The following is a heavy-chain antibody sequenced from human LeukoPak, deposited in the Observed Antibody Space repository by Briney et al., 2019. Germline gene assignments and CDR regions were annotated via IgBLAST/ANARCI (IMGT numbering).Heavy chain of an antibody. Sequence: SETLSLTCAVSGYPISSGYYWGWIRQPPGKGLEWIGSIYHSGSTYYNPSLKSRVTISVDTSKNQFSLKLSSVTAADTAVYYCARLGIVVVPAAIAPFDYWGQGTLVTVSS. CDR1: GYPISSGYY. V-gene: IGHV4-38-2*01. CDR2: IYHSGST. D-gene: IGHD2-2*03. J-gene: IGHJ4*02. CDR3: ARLGIVVVPAAIAPFDY.